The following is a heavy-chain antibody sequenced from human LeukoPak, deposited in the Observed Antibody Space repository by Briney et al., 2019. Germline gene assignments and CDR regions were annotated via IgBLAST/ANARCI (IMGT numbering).Heavy chain of an antibody. Sequence: SETLSLTCAVYGGSLSGYYWSWIRQPPGKGLEWIGEINHSGSTNYNPSLKSRVTISVDTSKNQFSLKLSSVTAADTAVYYCARGHVPPRIYYYYYMDVWGKGTTVTVSS. CDR1: GGSLSGYY. CDR2: INHSGST. J-gene: IGHJ6*03. CDR3: ARGHVPPRIYYYYYMDV. V-gene: IGHV4-34*01.